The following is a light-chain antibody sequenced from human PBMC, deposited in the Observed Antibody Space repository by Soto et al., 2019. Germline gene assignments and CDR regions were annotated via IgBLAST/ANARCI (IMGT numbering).Light chain of an antibody. CDR3: QQYNNWPGT. CDR2: AAS. CDR1: QSVSSN. J-gene: IGKJ1*01. Sequence: EIVMTHFPATLSVSPGERATLSCRASQSVSSNLAWYQQKPGQAPRLLIYAASTRATGIPARFSGSGSGTEFTLTISSLQSEDFAVYYCQQYNNWPGTFGQGTKV. V-gene: IGKV3-15*01.